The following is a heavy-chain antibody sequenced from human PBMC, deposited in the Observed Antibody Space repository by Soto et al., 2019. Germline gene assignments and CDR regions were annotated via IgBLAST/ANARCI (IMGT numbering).Heavy chain of an antibody. V-gene: IGHV1-18*01. Sequence: SVQVSCKASGYTFTSYGISWVRQAPGQELEWMGWISAYNGNTNYAQKLQGRVTMTTDTSTSTAYMELRSLRSDDTAVYYCARLGYGRITSRYTRIDAAPVADSYYYYGTEVWG. CDR3: ARLGYGRITSRYTRIDAAPVADSYYYYGTEV. CDR1: GYTFTSYG. D-gene: IGHD2-2*02. J-gene: IGHJ6*02. CDR2: ISAYNGNT.